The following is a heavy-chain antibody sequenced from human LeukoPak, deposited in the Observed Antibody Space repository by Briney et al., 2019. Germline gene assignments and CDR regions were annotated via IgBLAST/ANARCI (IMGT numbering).Heavy chain of an antibody. CDR1: GFTFSSYA. J-gene: IGHJ4*02. CDR3: AKDPDIVVVPAALDY. V-gene: IGHV3-23*01. D-gene: IGHD2-2*01. CDR2: ISGSGGST. Sequence: GGSLRLSCAASGFTFSSYAMSWVRQAPGKGLEWVSAISGSGGSTYYADSVKGRFTISRDNSKNTLYLQMNGLRAEDTAVYYCAKDPDIVVVPAALDYWGQGTLVTVSS.